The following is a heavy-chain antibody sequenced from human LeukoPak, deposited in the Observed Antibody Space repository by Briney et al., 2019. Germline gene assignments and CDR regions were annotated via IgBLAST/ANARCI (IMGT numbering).Heavy chain of an antibody. Sequence: ASVKVSCKASGYXFTGYYIHWVRQAPGQGLEWMGWINPNSGGTNYAQKFQGRVTMTRDTSINTAYMELSRLRSDDTAVYYCARGSRQQLVFLYFDYWGQGTLVTVSS. CDR3: ARGSRQQLVFLYFDY. J-gene: IGHJ4*02. V-gene: IGHV1-2*02. D-gene: IGHD6-13*01. CDR2: INPNSGGT. CDR1: GYXFTGYY.